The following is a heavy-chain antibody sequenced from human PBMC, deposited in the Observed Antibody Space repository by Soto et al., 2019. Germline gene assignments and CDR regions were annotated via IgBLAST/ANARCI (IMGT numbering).Heavy chain of an antibody. CDR3: ARDDSIVVVFDP. J-gene: IGHJ5*02. CDR2: ISSSSSYI. V-gene: IGHV3-21*01. D-gene: IGHD2-2*01. CDR1: GFTFISYS. Sequence: GGSLRLSCAASGFTFISYSMNWVRQAPGKGLEWVSSISSSSSYIYYADSVKGRFTISRDNAKNSLYLQMNSLRAEDTAVYYCARDDSIVVVFDPWGQGTLVTVSS.